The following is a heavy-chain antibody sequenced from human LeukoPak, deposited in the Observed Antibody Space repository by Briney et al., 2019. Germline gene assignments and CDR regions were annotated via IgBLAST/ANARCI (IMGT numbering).Heavy chain of an antibody. V-gene: IGHV4-61*05. J-gene: IGHJ4*02. CDR2: IYYSGST. CDR1: GGSISSSSYY. Sequence: SETLSLTCTVSGGSISSSSYYWSWIRQPPGKGLEWIGYIYYSGSTNYNPSLKSRVTISVDTSKNQFSLKLSSVTAADTAVYYCARQSPSSGWYYYWGQGTLVTVSS. D-gene: IGHD6-19*01. CDR3: ARQSPSSGWYYY.